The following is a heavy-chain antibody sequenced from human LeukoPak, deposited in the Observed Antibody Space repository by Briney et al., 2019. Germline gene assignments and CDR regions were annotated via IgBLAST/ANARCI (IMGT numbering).Heavy chain of an antibody. J-gene: IGHJ1*01. Sequence: GGSLRLSCAASGFTFCNAWMSWVRQAPGKGLEWVGRIKSKTDGGTTDYAAPVKGRFTISRDDSKNTLYLQMNSLKTEDTAGYYCTTDYPYYCSSTSCYASEYFQHWGQGTLVTVSS. D-gene: IGHD2-2*01. CDR1: GFTFCNAW. CDR2: IKSKTDGGTT. CDR3: TTDYPYYCSSTSCYASEYFQH. V-gene: IGHV3-15*01.